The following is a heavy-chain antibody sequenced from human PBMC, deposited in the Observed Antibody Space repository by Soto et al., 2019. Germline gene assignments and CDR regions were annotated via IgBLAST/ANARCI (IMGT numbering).Heavy chain of an antibody. CDR2: IYWDDDE. CDR1: GFSLSTTAEG. V-gene: IGHV2-5*02. CDR3: AHGSCSSADCYPNPYLDY. Sequence: QITLKESGPTLVKPTQTLTLTCTFSGFSLSTTAEGVGWIRQPPGKALEWLALIYWDDDERYSTSLKSRLTITKDTSKNLVVLTMTNVDPVDTATYYCAHGSCSSADCYPNPYLDYWGQGILVTVSS. J-gene: IGHJ4*02. D-gene: IGHD2-2*01.